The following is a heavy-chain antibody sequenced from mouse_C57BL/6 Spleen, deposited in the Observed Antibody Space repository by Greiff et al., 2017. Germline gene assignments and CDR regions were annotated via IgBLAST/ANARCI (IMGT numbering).Heavy chain of an antibody. D-gene: IGHD1-1*01. J-gene: IGHJ3*01. V-gene: IGHV14-1*01. CDR2: IDPEDGDT. CDR1: GFNIKDYY. CDR3: TTGLREGFAY. Sequence: VQLQQSGAELVRPGASVKLSCTASGFNIKDYYMHWVKQRPEQGLEWIGRIDPEDGDTEYAPKFQGKATMTADPSSNTAYLQLSSLTSEDTAVYYCTTGLREGFAYWGQGTLVTVSA.